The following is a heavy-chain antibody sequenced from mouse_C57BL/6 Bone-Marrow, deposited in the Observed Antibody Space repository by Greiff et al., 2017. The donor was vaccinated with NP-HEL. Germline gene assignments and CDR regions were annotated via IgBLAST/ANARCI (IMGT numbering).Heavy chain of an antibody. Sequence: EVKLMESGAELVRPGASVKLSCTASGFNIKDDYMHWVKQRPEQGLEWIGWIDPENGDTEYASKFQGKAPITADTSSNTAYLQLSSLTSEDTAVYYCTTNDGYLGYWGQGTTLTVSS. CDR2: IDPENGDT. V-gene: IGHV14-4*01. CDR1: GFNIKDDY. J-gene: IGHJ2*01. D-gene: IGHD2-3*01. CDR3: TTNDGYLGY.